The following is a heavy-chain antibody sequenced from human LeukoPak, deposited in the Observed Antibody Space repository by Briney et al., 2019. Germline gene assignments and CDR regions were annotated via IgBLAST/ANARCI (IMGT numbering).Heavy chain of an antibody. CDR3: AREGTMIVVVITTSYYYGMDV. V-gene: IGHV1-2*02. CDR2: IIPNSGGA. Sequence: ASVKLSCKASGYTFTGYYMRWVRQAPGHRVGGLGWIIPNSGGANYAQKFQGRGTMTRDTSISTAYMELSRLRSDDTAVYYCAREGTMIVVVITTSYYYGMDVWGQGTTVTVSS. CDR1: GYTFTGYY. D-gene: IGHD3-22*01. J-gene: IGHJ6*02.